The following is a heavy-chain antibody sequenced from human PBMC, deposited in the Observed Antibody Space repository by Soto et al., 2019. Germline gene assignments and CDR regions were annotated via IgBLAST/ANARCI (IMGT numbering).Heavy chain of an antibody. CDR1: GGSISSSNW. D-gene: IGHD5-18*01. Sequence: SETLSLTCAVSGGSISSSNWWSWVRQPPGKGLEWIGEIYHSGSTNYNPSLKSRVTISVDKSKNQFSLKLSSVTAADTAVYYCARVRRIQLWLWDYFDYWGQGTLVTVSS. CDR3: ARVRRIQLWLWDYFDY. V-gene: IGHV4-4*02. CDR2: IYHSGST. J-gene: IGHJ4*02.